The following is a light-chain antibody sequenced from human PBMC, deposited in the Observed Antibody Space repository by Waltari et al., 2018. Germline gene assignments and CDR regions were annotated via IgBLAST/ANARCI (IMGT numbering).Light chain of an antibody. V-gene: IGKV1-5*03. CDR3: QQYNSYTLLT. J-gene: IGKJ4*01. CDR2: KAS. CDR1: QSISNW. Sequence: DIQMTQSPSTLSASVGDRVIITCRASQSISNWLAWYQQKPGKAPKLLIYKASTLESGVPSRFSGSGSGTDFTLTISSLQPDDFATYYCQQYNSYTLLTVGGGTKIEIK.